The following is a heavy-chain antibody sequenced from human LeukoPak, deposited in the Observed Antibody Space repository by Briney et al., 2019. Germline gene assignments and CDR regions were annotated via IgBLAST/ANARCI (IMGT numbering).Heavy chain of an antibody. D-gene: IGHD3-9*01. J-gene: IGHJ5*02. CDR3: ARAPSGILPSTNWFDP. V-gene: IGHV4-39*01. CDR2: IYYSGST. CDR1: GGSISSSSYY. Sequence: SEALSLTCTVSGGSISSSSYYWGWIRQPPGKGLEWIGSIYYSGSTYYNPSLKSRVTISVDTSKNQFSLKLSSVTAADTAVYYCARAPSGILPSTNWFDPWGQGTLVTVSS.